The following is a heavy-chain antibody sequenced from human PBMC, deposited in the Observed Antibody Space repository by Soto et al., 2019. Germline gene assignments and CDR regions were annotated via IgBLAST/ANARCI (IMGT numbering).Heavy chain of an antibody. Sequence: GGSLRLSCAASGFTFSSYSMNWVRQAPGKGLEWVSSISSSSSYIYYADSVKGRFTISRDNAKNSLYLQMNSLRAEDTAVYYCARDTTGAPPFRYWGQGTMVTVYS. CDR3: ARDTTGAPPFRY. D-gene: IGHD1-1*01. CDR1: GFTFSSYS. V-gene: IGHV3-21*01. J-gene: IGHJ4*02. CDR2: ISSSSSYI.